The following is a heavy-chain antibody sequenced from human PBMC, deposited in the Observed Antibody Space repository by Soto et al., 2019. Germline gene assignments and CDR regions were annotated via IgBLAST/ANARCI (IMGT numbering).Heavy chain of an antibody. CDR2: IYWDERY. D-gene: IGHD4-17*01. Sequence: QITLKESGPTLVKPTQTLTLTCTFSGFSLSTSGVGVGWIRQPPGKALEWLAAIYWDERYHYSPSLRSRLTXXKXPSKPHVALTMTHTTPLDTATQYCAHKSYLDYPLAYWRPGTLVTVSS. CDR1: GFSLSTSGVG. CDR3: AHKSYLDYPLAY. J-gene: IGHJ4*02. V-gene: IGHV2-5*02.